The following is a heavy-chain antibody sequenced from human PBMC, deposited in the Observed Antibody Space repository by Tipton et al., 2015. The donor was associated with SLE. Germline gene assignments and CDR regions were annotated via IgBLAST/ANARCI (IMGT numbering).Heavy chain of an antibody. J-gene: IGHJ4*02. CDR1: GGSISSGSYY. D-gene: IGHD3-3*01. V-gene: IGHV4-61*02. Sequence: TLSLTCTVSGGSISSGSYYWSWIRQPAGKGLEWIGRIYTSGSTNYNPSLKSRVTISVDTSKNQFSLKLSSVTAADTAVYYCARGSDFWSGYFDYWGQVTLVTVSS. CDR2: IYTSGST. CDR3: ARGSDFWSGYFDY.